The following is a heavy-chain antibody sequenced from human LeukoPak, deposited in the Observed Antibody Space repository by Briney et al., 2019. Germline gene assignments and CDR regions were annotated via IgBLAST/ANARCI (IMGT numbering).Heavy chain of an antibody. D-gene: IGHD2-15*01. CDR1: GYTFTRYY. V-gene: IGHV1-46*01. Sequence: ASVKVSCKASGYTFTRYYMHWVRQAPGQGLEWMGIINPSGGSTRYAQKFQGRVTMTSDTSASTVYMELSSLRSEDTAVYSCARDTQDFAPGSWGQGTLVTVSS. J-gene: IGHJ4*02. CDR2: INPSGGST. CDR3: ARDTQDFAPGS.